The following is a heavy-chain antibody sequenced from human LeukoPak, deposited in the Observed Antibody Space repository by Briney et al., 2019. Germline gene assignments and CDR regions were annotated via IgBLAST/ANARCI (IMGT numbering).Heavy chain of an antibody. Sequence: GGSLRLSCAASGFTFSSYWMHWVRQAPGKGLEWVSLISWDGGSTYYADSVEGRFTISRDNSKNSLYLQTNSLRAEDTALYYCAKAKYDSYHDAFDIWGQGTMVTVSS. V-gene: IGHV3-43D*03. D-gene: IGHD3-22*01. J-gene: IGHJ3*02. CDR1: GFTFSSYW. CDR3: AKAKYDSYHDAFDI. CDR2: ISWDGGST.